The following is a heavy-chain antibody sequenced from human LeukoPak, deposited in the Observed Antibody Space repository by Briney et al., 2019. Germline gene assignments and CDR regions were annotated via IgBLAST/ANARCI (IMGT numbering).Heavy chain of an antibody. CDR3: ARGSYYDSSGYYYYGMDV. Sequence: GGSLRLSCAASGFTFSSYWMHWVRQAPGKGPVWVSRINSDGSSTSYADSVKGRFTISRDNAKNTLYLQMNSLRAEDTAVYYCARGSYYDSSGYYYYGMDVWGQGTTVTVSS. J-gene: IGHJ6*02. CDR1: GFTFSSYW. V-gene: IGHV3-74*01. D-gene: IGHD3-22*01. CDR2: INSDGSST.